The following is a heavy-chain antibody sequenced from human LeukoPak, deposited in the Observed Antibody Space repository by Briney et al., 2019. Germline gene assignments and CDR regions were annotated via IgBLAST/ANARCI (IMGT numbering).Heavy chain of an antibody. D-gene: IGHD6-19*01. CDR3: ARRAVGNSYYYYMDV. J-gene: IGHJ6*03. Sequence: ASVKVSCKASGYTFTSYDITWVRQVTGQGLEWMGWMNPNSGNTDYAQKFQGRVTITRNTSISTAYMELSSLRSEDTAVYYCARRAVGNSYYYYMDVWGKGTTVTVSS. CDR1: GYTFTSYD. CDR2: MNPNSGNT. V-gene: IGHV1-8*03.